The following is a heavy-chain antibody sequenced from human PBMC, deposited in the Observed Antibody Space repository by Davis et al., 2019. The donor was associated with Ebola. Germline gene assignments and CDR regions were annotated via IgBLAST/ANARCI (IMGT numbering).Heavy chain of an antibody. J-gene: IGHJ6*03. CDR1: GFTFTSYA. CDR2: ISGSGTT. Sequence: PGGSLRLSCAASGFTFTSYAMSWVRQAPGKGLEWVSLISGSGTTYYADSVKGRFTISRDNSKNTLYLQMNSLRAEDTAVYYCAKDYCTSNSCYNYMDVWGKGTTVIVSS. CDR3: AKDYCTSNSCYNYMDV. V-gene: IGHV3-23*01. D-gene: IGHD2-2*02.